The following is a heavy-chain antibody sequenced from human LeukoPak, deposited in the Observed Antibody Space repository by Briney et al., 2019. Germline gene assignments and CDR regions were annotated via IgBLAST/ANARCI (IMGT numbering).Heavy chain of an antibody. CDR1: GYSFTSYW. CDR2: IYPGDSDT. J-gene: IGHJ5*02. V-gene: IGHV5-51*01. Sequence: GEPLKISCKGSGYSFTSYWIGWVRQMPGKGLEWMGIIYPGDSDTRYSPSFQGQVTISADKSISTAYLQWSSLKASDTAMYYCARLIGYYDSSGYMGWFDPWGQGTLVTVSS. D-gene: IGHD3-22*01. CDR3: ARLIGYYDSSGYMGWFDP.